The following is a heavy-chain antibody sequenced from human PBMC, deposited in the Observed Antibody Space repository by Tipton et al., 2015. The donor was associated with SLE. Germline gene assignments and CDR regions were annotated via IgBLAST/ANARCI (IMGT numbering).Heavy chain of an antibody. D-gene: IGHD3-10*02. V-gene: IGHV4-59*07. J-gene: IGHJ3*02. CDR1: GGSISSYY. CDR3: ARSLALLLGEFAFAEGGAYDI. CDR2: IYYSGST. Sequence: TLSLTCTVSGGSISSYYWSWIRQPPGKGLEWIGYIYYSGSTNYNPSLKSRVTISVDTSKNHFSLKLSSVTAADTAVYYCARSLALLLGEFAFAEGGAYDILSQGPRVT.